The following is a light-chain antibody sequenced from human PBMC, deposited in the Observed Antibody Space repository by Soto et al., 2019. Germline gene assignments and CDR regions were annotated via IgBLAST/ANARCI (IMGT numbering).Light chain of an antibody. CDR2: GVS. CDR3: SSYTASTTL. V-gene: IGLV2-14*03. J-gene: IGLJ2*01. Sequence: QSALTQPASVSGSPGQPIAISCSGSTSDVGGHNYVSWYQQYPGKAPKLILYGVSDRPSGVSDRFSGSKSGNTASLIISGLQAEDEAHYYCSSYTASTTLFGGGTKLTVL. CDR1: TSDVGGHNY.